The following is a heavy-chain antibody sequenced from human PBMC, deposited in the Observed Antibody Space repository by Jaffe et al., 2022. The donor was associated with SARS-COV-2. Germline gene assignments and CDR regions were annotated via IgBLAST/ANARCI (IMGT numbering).Heavy chain of an antibody. D-gene: IGHD3-10*01. CDR2: IYYSGST. Sequence: QLQLQESGPGLVKPSETLSLTCTVSGGSISSSSYYWGWIRQPPGKGLEWIGSIYYSGSTYYNPSLKSRVTISVDTSKNQFSLKLSSVTAADTAVYYCARILRGGSGIDHIDYWGQGTLVTVSS. CDR3: ARILRGGSGIDHIDY. J-gene: IGHJ4*02. V-gene: IGHV4-39*01. CDR1: GGSISSSSYY.